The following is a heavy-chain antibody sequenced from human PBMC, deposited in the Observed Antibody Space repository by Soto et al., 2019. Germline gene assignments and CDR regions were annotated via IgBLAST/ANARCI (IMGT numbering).Heavy chain of an antibody. CDR2: ISAYNGNT. CDR1: GYTFTSYG. J-gene: IGHJ6*02. CDR3: AIDFYGSGSYESTLYYYYGMDV. Sequence: GASVKVSCKASGYTFTSYGISWVRQAPGQGLEWMGWISAYNGNTNYAQKLQGRVTMTTDTSTSTAYMELRSLRSDDTAVYYCAIDFYGSGSYESTLYYYYGMDVWGQGTTVTVSS. V-gene: IGHV1-18*01. D-gene: IGHD3-10*01.